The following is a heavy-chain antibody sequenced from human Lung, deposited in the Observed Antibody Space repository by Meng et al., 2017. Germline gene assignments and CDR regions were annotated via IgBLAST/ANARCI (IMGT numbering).Heavy chain of an antibody. V-gene: IGHV4-4*02. Sequence: QGQVQESGPGLVKPSGTLALTCAVFGGSISSRNWWSWVRQSPGKGLEWIGEIYHSGRTNYNPSLESRVTISLDKSQNHFPLKVKSVTAADTAVYYCVRGGQDQAYYDFWSGPFDPWGQGTLVTVSS. CDR2: IYHSGRT. D-gene: IGHD3-3*01. J-gene: IGHJ5*02. CDR1: GGSISSRNW. CDR3: VRGGQDQAYYDFWSGPFDP.